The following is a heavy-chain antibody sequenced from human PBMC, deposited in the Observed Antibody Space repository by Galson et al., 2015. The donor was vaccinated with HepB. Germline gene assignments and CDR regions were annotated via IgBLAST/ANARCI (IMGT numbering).Heavy chain of an antibody. Sequence: QSGAEVKKPGESLKISCKGSGYSFTSYWIGWVRQMPGKGLEWMGRIDPSDSYTNYSPSFQGHVTISADKSISTAYLQWSSLKASDTAMYYCARAPLFRSGSYYGDSDYWGQGTLVTVSS. CDR1: GYSFTSYW. CDR3: ARAPLFRSGSYYGDSDY. D-gene: IGHD3-10*01. CDR2: IDPSDSYT. V-gene: IGHV5-10-1*01. J-gene: IGHJ4*02.